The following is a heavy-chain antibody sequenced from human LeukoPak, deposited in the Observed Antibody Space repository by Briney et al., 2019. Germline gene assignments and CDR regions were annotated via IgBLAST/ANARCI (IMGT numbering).Heavy chain of an antibody. CDR3: ARVSDYGDYGTFTFDY. D-gene: IGHD4-17*01. V-gene: IGHV4-34*01. CDR2: INHSGST. CDR1: GGSFSGYY. Sequence: PSETLSLTCAVYGGSFSGYYWSWIRQPPGKGLEWIGEINHSGSTNYNPSLKSRVTISVDTSKNQFSLKLSSVTAADTAVYYCARVSDYGDYGTFTFDYWGQGTLVTVSS. J-gene: IGHJ4*02.